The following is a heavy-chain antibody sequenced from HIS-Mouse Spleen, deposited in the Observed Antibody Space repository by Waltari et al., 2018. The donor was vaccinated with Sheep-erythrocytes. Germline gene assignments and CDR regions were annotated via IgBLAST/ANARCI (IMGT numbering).Heavy chain of an antibody. D-gene: IGHD4-17*01. CDR1: GGSFSGYY. V-gene: IGHV4-34*01. Sequence: QVQLQQWGAGLLKPSETLSLTCAVYGGSFSGYYWSWIRQPPGQGLEWIGEINHSGSTNSDPSLRSRVTISVDTSKNQFSLKLSSVTAADTAVYYCARGQVTTHAFDIWGQGTMVTVSS. CDR2: INHSGST. CDR3: ARGQVTTHAFDI. J-gene: IGHJ3*02.